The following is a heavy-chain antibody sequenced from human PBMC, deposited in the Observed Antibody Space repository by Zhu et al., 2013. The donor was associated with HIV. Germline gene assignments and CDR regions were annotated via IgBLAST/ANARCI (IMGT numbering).Heavy chain of an antibody. CDR2: IIPIFGTA. CDR3: ATDTYCGGDCYSEYFQH. V-gene: IGHV1-69*06. J-gene: IGHJ1*01. D-gene: IGHD2-21*02. CDR1: GGTFSSYA. Sequence: QVQLVQSGAEVKKPGSSVKVSCKASGGTFSSYAISWVRQAPGQGLEWMGGIIPIFGTANYAQKFQGRVTITADKSTSTAYMELSSLRSEDTAVYYCATDTYCGGDCYSEYFQHWGQGTLVTVSS.